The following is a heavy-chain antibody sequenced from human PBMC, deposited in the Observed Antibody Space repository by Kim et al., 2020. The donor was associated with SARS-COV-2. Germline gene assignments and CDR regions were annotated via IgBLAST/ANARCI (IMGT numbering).Heavy chain of an antibody. D-gene: IGHD3-3*01. CDR2: IKQDGSEK. J-gene: IGHJ6*03. V-gene: IGHV3-7*01. CDR1: GFTFSSYW. Sequence: GGSLRLSCAASGFTFSSYWMSWVRQAPGKGLEWVANIKQDGSEKYYVDSVKGRFTISRDNAKNSLYLQMNSLRAEDTAVYYCARGGDGRFLEWFLKVYYYMDVRGKGTTVTVSS. CDR3: ARGGDGRFLEWFLKVYYYMDV.